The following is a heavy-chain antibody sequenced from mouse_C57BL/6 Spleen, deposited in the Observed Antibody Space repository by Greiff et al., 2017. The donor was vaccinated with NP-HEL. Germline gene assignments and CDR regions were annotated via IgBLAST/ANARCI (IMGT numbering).Heavy chain of an antibody. CDR1: GYAFSSSW. D-gene: IGHD1-1*01. Sequence: QVQLQQSGPELVKPGASVKISCKASGYAFSSSWMNWVKQRPGKGLEWIGRIYPGDGDTNYNGKFKGKATLTADKSSSTAYMQLSSLTSEDSAVYFCAPFTTVVAKAMDYWGQGTSVTVSS. V-gene: IGHV1-82*01. CDR2: IYPGDGDT. J-gene: IGHJ4*01. CDR3: APFTTVVAKAMDY.